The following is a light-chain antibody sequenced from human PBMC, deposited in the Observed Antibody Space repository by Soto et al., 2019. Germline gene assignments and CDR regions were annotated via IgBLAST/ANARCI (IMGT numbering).Light chain of an antibody. CDR2: DVS. Sequence: QSALTQPASVSGSPGQSITISCTGTSSDVGGYNYVSWYQQHPGKAPKLMIYDVSNRPSGGSKRVSGSKSGNTASLTISGRQAEDEADYYCSSYTSSSTQVFGGGTKLTVL. CDR1: SSDVGGYNY. J-gene: IGLJ2*01. CDR3: SSYTSSSTQV. V-gene: IGLV2-14*01.